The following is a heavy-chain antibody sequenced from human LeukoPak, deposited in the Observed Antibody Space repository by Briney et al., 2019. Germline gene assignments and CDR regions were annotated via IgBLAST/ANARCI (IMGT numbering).Heavy chain of an antibody. J-gene: IGHJ4*02. CDR2: LYNTGGI. D-gene: IGHD2/OR15-2a*01. V-gene: IGHV4-59*08. CDR3: AGHHPRNTVDF. CDR1: GGSISSYY. Sequence: SETLSLTCTVSGGSISSYYWSWIRQPPGKGLEWIGYLYNTGGINYNPSLKSRVTMSADTSKNHFSLRLSSVTAADTAVYYCAGHHPRNTVDFWGQGTLVTVSS.